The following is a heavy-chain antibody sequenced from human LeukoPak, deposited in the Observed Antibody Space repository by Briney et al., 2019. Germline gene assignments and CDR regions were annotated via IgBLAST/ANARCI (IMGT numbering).Heavy chain of an antibody. CDR2: MNPNSGNT. CDR1: GYTFTSYD. V-gene: IGHV1-8*01. D-gene: IGHD3-10*01. CDR3: ARAFMVRGVKATFQH. J-gene: IGHJ1*01. Sequence: ASVKVSCKASGYTFTSYDINWVRQATGQGLEWMGWMNPNSGNTGYAQKFQGRVTMTRNTSISTAYMELSSLRSGDTAVYYCARAFMVRGVKATFQHWGQGTLVTVSS.